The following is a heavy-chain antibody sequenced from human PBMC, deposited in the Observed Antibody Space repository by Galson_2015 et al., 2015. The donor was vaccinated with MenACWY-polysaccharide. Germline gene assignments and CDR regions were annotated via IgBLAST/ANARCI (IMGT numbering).Heavy chain of an antibody. CDR3: ARLVWPAAHSSDYSYGIHV. Sequence: SVKVSCKASGYNFNTFAITWVRQAPGQGLEWMGWISGYNGNTNYAHQLQGRVIMTTDTSTSTAYMELRGLRSDDTAVYYCARLVWPAAHSSDYSYGIHVWGQGTTVTVSS. CDR1: GYNFNTFA. D-gene: IGHD6-25*01. J-gene: IGHJ6*02. V-gene: IGHV1-18*01. CDR2: ISGYNGNT.